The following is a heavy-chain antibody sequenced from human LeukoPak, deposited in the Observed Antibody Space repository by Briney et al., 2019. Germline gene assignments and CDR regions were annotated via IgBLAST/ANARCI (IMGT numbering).Heavy chain of an antibody. CDR2: IYYSGDT. D-gene: IGHD1-1*01. J-gene: IGHJ4*02. CDR3: EGADREEAYNHRIDY. V-gene: IGHV4-39*01. Sequence: SETLSLTFTVSAGSISSTSYYWGWIRQSPGKGLEWIGSIYYSGDTYYNPSLKSRVTISVDTSKNQFSLKVTSVTAADTAVYYCEGADREEAYNHRIDYWGQGTLVTVSS. CDR1: AGSISSTSYY.